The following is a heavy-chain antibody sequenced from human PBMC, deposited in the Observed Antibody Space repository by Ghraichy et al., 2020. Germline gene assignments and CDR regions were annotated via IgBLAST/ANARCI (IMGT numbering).Heavy chain of an antibody. V-gene: IGHV4-59*01. J-gene: IGHJ2*01. CDR1: GGSISTYY. Sequence: SETLSLTCTVSGGSISTYYWSWIRQPPGKGLESIGYIFSSGNTNYNPSLRSRVAILVDTSRNQVSLKLSSVTAADTAVYYCGRFSYSHHSSDSQWYFDLWGRGTLVTVSS. D-gene: IGHD3-22*01. CDR3: GRFSYSHHSSDSQWYFDL. CDR2: IFSSGNT.